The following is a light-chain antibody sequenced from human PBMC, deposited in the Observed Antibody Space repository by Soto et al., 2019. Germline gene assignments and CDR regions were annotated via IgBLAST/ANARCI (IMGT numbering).Light chain of an antibody. J-gene: IGKJ1*01. CDR1: QSIRSER. CDR2: GAS. CDR3: QQYGRSPRT. Sequence: EIVLTQSPDTLSLSPGERATLSCRVSQSIRSERLAWYQQKPGQAPRLLIYGASSRATGIPDRFSGSGSGTDFTLTISRLEPEDFAVYYCQQYGRSPRTFGQGTKVDI. V-gene: IGKV3-20*01.